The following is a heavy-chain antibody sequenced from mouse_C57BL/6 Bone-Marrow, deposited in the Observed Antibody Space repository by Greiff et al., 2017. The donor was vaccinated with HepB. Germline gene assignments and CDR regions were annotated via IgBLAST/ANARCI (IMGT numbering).Heavy chain of an antibody. J-gene: IGHJ2*01. Sequence: QVQLQQPGAELVRPGSSVKLSCKASGYTFTSYWMHWVKQRPIQGLEWIGNIDPSDSETHYNQKFKDKASLTVDKSSSTAYMQLSSLTSEDSAVYYCAWGLYSQEPFDYWGQGTTLTVSS. CDR1: GYTFTSYW. D-gene: IGHD2-13*01. V-gene: IGHV1-52*01. CDR2: IDPSDSET. CDR3: AWGLYSQEPFDY.